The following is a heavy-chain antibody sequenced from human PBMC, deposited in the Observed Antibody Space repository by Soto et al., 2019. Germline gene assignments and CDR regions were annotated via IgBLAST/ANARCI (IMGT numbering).Heavy chain of an antibody. Sequence: GGSLRLSCAASGFTFSNAWMSWVRQAPGKGLEWVGRIKSKTDGGTTDYAAPVKGRFTISRDDSKNTLYLQMNSLKTEDTALYYCSTATGTTLGYSFDYWGQGTLVTVSS. CDR1: GFTFSNAW. D-gene: IGHD1-1*01. V-gene: IGHV3-15*01. CDR3: STATGTTLGYSFDY. J-gene: IGHJ4*02. CDR2: IKSKTDGGTT.